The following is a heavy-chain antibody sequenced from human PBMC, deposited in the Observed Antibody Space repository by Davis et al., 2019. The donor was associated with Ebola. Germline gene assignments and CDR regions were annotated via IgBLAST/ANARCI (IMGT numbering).Heavy chain of an antibody. J-gene: IGHJ6*02. CDR2: ISYDGSNK. CDR1: GFTFSSYG. D-gene: IGHD2-8*01. CDR3: AKARVYGRLYYYYGMDV. Sequence: GESLKISCAASGFTFSSYGMHWVRQAPGKGLEWVAVISYDGSNKYYADSVKGRFTISRDNSKNTLYLQMNSLRAEDTAVYYCAKARVYGRLYYYYGMDVWGQGATVTVSS. V-gene: IGHV3-30*18.